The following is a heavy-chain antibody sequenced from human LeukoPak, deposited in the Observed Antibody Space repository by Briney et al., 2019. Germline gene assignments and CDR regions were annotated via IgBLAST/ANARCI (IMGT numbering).Heavy chain of an antibody. V-gene: IGHV3-21*01. CDR1: GFTFSSFN. Sequence: GGSLILSCAASGFTFSSFNMNWVRQAPGKGLEWVSSISSTGTYIYYADSVKGRFTISRDNAKNSLYLQMNSLRAEDTAVHYCARDLGYGSIGFYHYFAYWGQGTLVTVSS. D-gene: IGHD3-22*01. J-gene: IGHJ4*02. CDR2: ISSTGTYI. CDR3: ARDLGYGSIGFYHYFAY.